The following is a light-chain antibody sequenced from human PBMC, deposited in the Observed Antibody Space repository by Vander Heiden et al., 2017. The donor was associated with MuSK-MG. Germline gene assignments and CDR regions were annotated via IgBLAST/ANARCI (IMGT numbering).Light chain of an antibody. J-gene: IGKJ3*01. CDR1: QSLLHSNGYNY. CDR3: RQSLPTPFT. Sequence: DIVMTQSPLSLPVTPGEPASISCRSSQSLLHSNGYNYLDWYLQKPGQSPQLLIYLGSNRASGVPDRFSGRGSGTDFTLKISRVEAEDVGVYYCRQSLPTPFTFGPGTKVDMK. V-gene: IGKV2-28*01. CDR2: LGS.